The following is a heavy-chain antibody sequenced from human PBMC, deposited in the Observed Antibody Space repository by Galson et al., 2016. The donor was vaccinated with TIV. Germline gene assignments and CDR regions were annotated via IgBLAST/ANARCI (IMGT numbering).Heavy chain of an antibody. CDR3: GRAFYNNGWFIEY. Sequence: SGFTFASYGMHWVRQAPGKGLEWVTLMWYDGSDKYYADSVKGRFTISRDNSKNTLYLQMNSLRAEDTATYYCGRAFYNNGWFIEYWGQGTLVTVSS. J-gene: IGHJ4*02. V-gene: IGHV3-33*01. CDR2: MWYDGSDK. D-gene: IGHD6-19*01. CDR1: GFTFASYG.